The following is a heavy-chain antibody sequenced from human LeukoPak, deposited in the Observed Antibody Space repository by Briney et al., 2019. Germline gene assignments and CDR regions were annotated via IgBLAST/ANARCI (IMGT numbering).Heavy chain of an antibody. V-gene: IGHV3-7*01. J-gene: IGHJ4*02. CDR2: INNDGSEK. CDR1: GFTFSSDC. Sequence: GGSLRLSCAVSGFTFSSDCMGWVRQAPEKGLEWVANINNDGSEKYYVDSVKGRFTISRDNAKNSLFLQMNSLRVEDTAVYYCARSKAGFEHWGQGTLVAVSS. D-gene: IGHD4-11*01. CDR3: ARSKAGFEH.